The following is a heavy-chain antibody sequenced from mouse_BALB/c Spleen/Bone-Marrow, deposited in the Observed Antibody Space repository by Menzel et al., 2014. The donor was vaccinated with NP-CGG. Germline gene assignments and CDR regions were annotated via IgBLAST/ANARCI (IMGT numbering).Heavy chain of an antibody. CDR3: AKHGGGYFDN. Sequence: VQVVESGPGLVAPSQSLSITCTISGFSLTSYGVHWVRQPPGKGLERLTVIWNDGSTTYNSALKSRLTISKDNSKSQVFLKMNSLQTDDTGMYYCAKHGGGYFDNWGQGTSLTVSS. CDR1: GFSLTSYG. V-gene: IGHV2-6-1*01. CDR2: IWNDGST. J-gene: IGHJ2*02.